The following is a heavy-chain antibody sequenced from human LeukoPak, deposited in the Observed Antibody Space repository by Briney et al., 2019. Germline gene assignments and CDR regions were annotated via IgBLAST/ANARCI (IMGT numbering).Heavy chain of an antibody. CDR3: ARDGTGIVYYYAMDV. D-gene: IGHD3/OR15-3a*01. Sequence: GGSLRLSCAASGFTFSSYRTNWVRQAPGKGLEWVSSISSSSSYIYYADSVKGRFTISRDNTKNSLYLQMHSLRAEDTAVYYCARDGTGIVYYYAMDVWGQGTTVTVSS. J-gene: IGHJ6*02. CDR2: ISSSSSYI. CDR1: GFTFSSYR. V-gene: IGHV3-21*01.